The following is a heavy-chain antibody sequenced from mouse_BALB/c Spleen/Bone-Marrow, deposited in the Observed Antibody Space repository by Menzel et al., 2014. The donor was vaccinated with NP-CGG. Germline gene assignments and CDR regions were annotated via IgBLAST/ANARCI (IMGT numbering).Heavy chain of an antibody. CDR2: IEPSDSYT. CDR1: GYTFTNHW. Sequence: VQLQQSGAEVVKPGASVKVSCKASGYTFTNHWMQWVKQRPGQGLEWIGEIEPSDSYTNYNQDFKGKATLTVDKSSSTAYMQLSSLTSEDSAVYYCARGRTTVVSDYRGQGTSLTVSS. J-gene: IGHJ2*02. CDR3: ARGRTTVVSDY. V-gene: IGHV1-69*02. D-gene: IGHD1-1*01.